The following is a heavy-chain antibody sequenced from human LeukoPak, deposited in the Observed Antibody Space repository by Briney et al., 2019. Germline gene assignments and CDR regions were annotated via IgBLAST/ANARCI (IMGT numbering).Heavy chain of an antibody. D-gene: IGHD3-3*01. V-gene: IGHV4-38-2*02. J-gene: IGHJ5*02. CDR3: ARESPVLEWFDP. Sequence: SETLSLTCTVSGYSISSGYYWGWIRQHPGKGLEWIGSIYHSGSTYYNPSLKSRVTISVDTSKNQFSLKLSSVTAADTAVYYSARESPVLEWFDPWGQGTLVTVSS. CDR2: IYHSGST. CDR1: GYSISSGYY.